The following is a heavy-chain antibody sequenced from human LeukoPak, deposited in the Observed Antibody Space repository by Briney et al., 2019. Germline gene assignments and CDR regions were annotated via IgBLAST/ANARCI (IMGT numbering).Heavy chain of an antibody. V-gene: IGHV4-31*03. CDR2: IYYSGST. CDR1: GGSISSGGYY. D-gene: IGHD5-18*01. J-gene: IGHJ4*02. Sequence: SQTLSLTCTVSGGSISSGGYYWSWIRQHPGKGLEWIGYIYYSGSTYYNPSLKSRVTISVDTSKNQFSLKLSSVTAADTAVYYCARAPRDTNSWYYFDYWGQGTLVSVSS. CDR3: ARAPRDTNSWYYFDY.